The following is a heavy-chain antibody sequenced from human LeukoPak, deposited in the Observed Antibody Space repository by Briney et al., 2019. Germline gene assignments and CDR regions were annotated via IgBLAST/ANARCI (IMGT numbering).Heavy chain of an antibody. CDR3: VTGENLDY. CDR2: IYTSGST. J-gene: IGHJ4*02. V-gene: IGHV4-61*02. Sequence: PSETLSLTCTVSGGSISSGSDYWSWIRQPAGKGLEWIGRIYTSGSTNYNPSLKSRVTISVDTSKNQFSLKLSSVTAADTAVYYCVTGENLDYWGQGTLVTVSS. D-gene: IGHD7-27*01. CDR1: GGSISSGSDY.